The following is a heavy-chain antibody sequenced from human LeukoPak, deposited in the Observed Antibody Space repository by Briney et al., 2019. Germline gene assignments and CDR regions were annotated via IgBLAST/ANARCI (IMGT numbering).Heavy chain of an antibody. J-gene: IGHJ1*01. D-gene: IGHD6-13*01. V-gene: IGHV3-30*18. CDR2: ISHDGSNK. CDR3: AKAQLITAAAGEYFQH. Sequence: GRSLRLSCAASGFTFSSYGMHWVRQAPGKGLEWVAVISHDGSNKYYADSVKGRFTISRDNSKNTLYLQMNSLRAEDTAVYYCAKAQLITAAAGEYFQHWGQGALVTVSS. CDR1: GFTFSSYG.